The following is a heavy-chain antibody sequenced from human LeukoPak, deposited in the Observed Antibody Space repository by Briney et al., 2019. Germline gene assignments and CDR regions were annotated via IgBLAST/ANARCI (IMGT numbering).Heavy chain of an antibody. CDR2: IIPIFGTA. CDR3: ARDLKMGYSSGRYSWGTGSSNDY. CDR1: GGTFSSYA. V-gene: IGHV1-69*05. J-gene: IGHJ4*02. Sequence: ASVKVSCKASGGTFSSYAISWVRQAPGQGLEWMGGIIPIFGTANYAQKLQGGVTMTTDTSTSTAYMELRSLRSDDTAVYYCARDLKMGYSSGRYSWGTGSSNDYWGQGTLVTVSS. D-gene: IGHD6-19*01.